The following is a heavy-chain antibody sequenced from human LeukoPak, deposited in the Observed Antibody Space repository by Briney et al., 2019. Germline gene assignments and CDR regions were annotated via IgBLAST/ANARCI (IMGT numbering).Heavy chain of an antibody. CDR2: INHSGST. J-gene: IGHJ3*02. CDR1: GGSFSGYY. D-gene: IGHD3-22*01. V-gene: IGHV4-34*01. Sequence: SETLSLTCAVYGGSFSGYYWSWIRQPPGKGLEWIGEINHSGSTNYNPSLKSRVTISVDTSKNQFSLKLSSVTAADTAVYYCARAEYYYDSSGYYLVFAFDIWGQGTMVTVSS. CDR3: ARAEYYYDSSGYYLVFAFDI.